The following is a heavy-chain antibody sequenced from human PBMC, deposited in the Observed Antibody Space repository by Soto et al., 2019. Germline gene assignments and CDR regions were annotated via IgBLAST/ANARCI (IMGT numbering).Heavy chain of an antibody. J-gene: IGHJ4*02. CDR2: VYYTGST. Sequence: PSETLSLTCTVSGGSISHYYWSWIRQPPGKGLEWIGYVYYTGSTNYNPSLMSRVTISLDTSKNQFSLKLSSVTAAVTAVYYCATGQIYYGSHYWGQGTLVNVSS. V-gene: IGHV4-59*01. CDR1: GGSISHYY. CDR3: ATGQIYYGSHY. D-gene: IGHD3-10*01.